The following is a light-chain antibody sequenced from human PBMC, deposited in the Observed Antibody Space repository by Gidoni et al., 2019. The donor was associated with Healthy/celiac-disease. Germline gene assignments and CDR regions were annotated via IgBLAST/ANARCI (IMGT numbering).Light chain of an antibody. CDR3: QRRSNWYT. V-gene: IGKV3-11*01. CDR2: DAS. J-gene: IGKJ2*01. Sequence: DIVLTQSPATLSLSPGERATLSCRASQSVSSYLAWYQQKPGQAPRLLIYDASNRATGIPARFSGSGSGTDFTLTISSLEPEDFAVYYCQRRSNWYTFGQGTKLEIK. CDR1: QSVSSY.